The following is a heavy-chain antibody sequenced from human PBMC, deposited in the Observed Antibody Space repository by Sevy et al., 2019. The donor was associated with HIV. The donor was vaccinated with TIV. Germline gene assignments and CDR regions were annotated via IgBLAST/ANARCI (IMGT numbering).Heavy chain of an antibody. D-gene: IGHD5-12*01. Sequence: GGSLRLSCEASGFIFNVYNMNWVRQAPGKGLEWVSSISTVSTYIDYADSVKGRFTISRDNAKNLLFLQMNNLRAEDTAVYYCTREDGYNHRYNWFDPWGQGTLVTVSS. J-gene: IGHJ5*02. CDR2: ISTVSTYI. CDR1: GFIFNVYN. CDR3: TREDGYNHRYNWFDP. V-gene: IGHV3-21*01.